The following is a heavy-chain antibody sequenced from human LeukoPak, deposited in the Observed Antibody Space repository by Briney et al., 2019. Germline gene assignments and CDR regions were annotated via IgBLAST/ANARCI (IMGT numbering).Heavy chain of an antibody. V-gene: IGHV3-53*01. CDR1: GFTVSSNY. CDR2: IYSGGST. Sequence: GGSLRLSCAASGFTVSSNYMSWVRQAPGKGLEWVSVIYSGGSTYYADPVKGRFTISRDNSKNTLYLQMNSLRAEDTAVYYCARDGGTTVTTPLGYWGQGTLVTVSS. J-gene: IGHJ4*02. CDR3: ARDGGTTVTTPLGY. D-gene: IGHD4-17*01.